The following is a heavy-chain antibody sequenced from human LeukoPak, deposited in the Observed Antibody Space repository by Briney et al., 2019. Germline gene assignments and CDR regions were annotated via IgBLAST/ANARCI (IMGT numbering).Heavy chain of an antibody. CDR1: GYMAKMAW. CDR3: ARNQD. J-gene: IGHJ4*02. CDR2: IMGDGSEN. Sequence: GGSLGRSCGAAGYMAKMAWGRWDRQATGKGLEWVANIMGDGSENYYVSSVKGRFTISRDIAKNSLYLQMNSLRGEYTAVYYCARNQDWGQGTLVTVSS. V-gene: IGHV3-7*01.